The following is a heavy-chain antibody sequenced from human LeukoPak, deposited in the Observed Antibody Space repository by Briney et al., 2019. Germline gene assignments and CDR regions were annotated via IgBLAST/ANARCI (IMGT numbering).Heavy chain of an antibody. CDR2: IYTSGST. J-gene: IGHJ4*02. D-gene: IGHD3-9*01. V-gene: IGHV4-61*02. CDR1: GGSISSGSYY. CDR3: ARGRVGTSTI. Sequence: PSETLSLTCTVSGGSISSGSYYWSWIRQPAGKGLEWIGRIYTSGSTNYNPSLKSRVTISVDTSKNQFSLKLSSVTAADTAVYYCARGRVGTSTIWGQGTLVTVSS.